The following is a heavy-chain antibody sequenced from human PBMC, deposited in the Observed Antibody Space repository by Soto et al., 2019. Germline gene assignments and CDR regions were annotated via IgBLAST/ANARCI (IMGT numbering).Heavy chain of an antibody. CDR2: ISGSGSTI. CDR3: ARAKGIVVVPAAINYYGMDV. D-gene: IGHD2-2*02. J-gene: IGHJ6*02. CDR1: GFTFSSYA. Sequence: EVQLLESGGGLVQPGGSLRLSCAASGFTFSSYAMSWVRQAPGKGLEWVSAISGSGSTIYYADSVKGRFTISRDNAKNSLYLQMNSLRAEDTAVYYCARAKGIVVVPAAINYYGMDVWGQGTTVTVSS. V-gene: IGHV3-23*01.